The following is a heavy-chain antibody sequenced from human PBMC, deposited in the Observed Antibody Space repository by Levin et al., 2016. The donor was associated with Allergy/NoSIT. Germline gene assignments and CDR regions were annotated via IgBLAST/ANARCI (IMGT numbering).Heavy chain of an antibody. CDR1: GVSVSSGSYF. J-gene: IGHJ4*02. D-gene: IGHD5/OR15-5a*01. CDR2: ISYSGRT. V-gene: IGHV4-61*02. CDR3: AREDTVSVWRIDY. Sequence: LRLSCTVSGVSVSSGSYFWSWIRQPAGKGLEWIGRISYSGRTNYNPSLKSRVSISVDTSKNQFSLRLTSVTAADTAVYYCAREDTVSVWRIDYWGPGTLVTVSS.